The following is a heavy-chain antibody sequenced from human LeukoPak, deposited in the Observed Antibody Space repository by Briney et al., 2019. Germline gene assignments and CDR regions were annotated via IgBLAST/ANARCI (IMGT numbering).Heavy chain of an antibody. CDR2: ISYDGSNK. V-gene: IGHV3-30-3*01. CDR1: GFTFSSYA. CDR3: ARDPGRGAYFDY. J-gene: IGHJ4*02. D-gene: IGHD4/OR15-4a*01. Sequence: GGSLRLSCAASGFTFSSYAMHWVRQAPGKGLEWVAVISYDGSNKYYADSVKSRFTISRDNSKNTLYLQMNSLRAEDTAVYYCARDPGRGAYFDYWGQGTLVTVSS.